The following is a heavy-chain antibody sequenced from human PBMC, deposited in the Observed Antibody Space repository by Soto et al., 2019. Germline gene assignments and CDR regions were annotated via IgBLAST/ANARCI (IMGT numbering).Heavy chain of an antibody. Sequence: GGSLRLSCAASGFTFDDYAMHWVRQAPGKGLEWVSGISWNSGSIGYADSVKGRFTISRDNAKNSLYLQMNSLRAEDTALYYCAKDAVSNIVVVPAAIPAFDIWGQGTMVTVSS. CDR3: AKDAVSNIVVVPAAIPAFDI. CDR1: GFTFDDYA. D-gene: IGHD2-2*01. CDR2: ISWNSGSI. J-gene: IGHJ3*02. V-gene: IGHV3-9*01.